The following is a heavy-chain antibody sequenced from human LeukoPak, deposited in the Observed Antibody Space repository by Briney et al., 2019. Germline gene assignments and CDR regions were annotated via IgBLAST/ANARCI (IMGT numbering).Heavy chain of an antibody. D-gene: IGHD3-10*01. CDR2: IIPIFGTA. CDR1: GGTLSSYA. V-gene: IGHV1-69*01. Sequence: ASVKVSCKASGGTLSSYAISWVRQAPGQGLEWMGGIIPIFGTANYAQKFQGRVTITADESTSTAYMELSSLRPEDTAVYYCARDWEDGSGANWSDPWGQGTLVTVSS. J-gene: IGHJ5*02. CDR3: ARDWEDGSGANWSDP.